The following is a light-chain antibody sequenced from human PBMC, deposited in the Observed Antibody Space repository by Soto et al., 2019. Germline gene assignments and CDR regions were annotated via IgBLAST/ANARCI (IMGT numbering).Light chain of an antibody. CDR1: QAISNY. Sequence: DIQMTQSPSFLSASVGDRVTITCRASQAISNYLNWYQQKPGKAPNLLIFGAKTLQSGVPSGFSGSGYGTDFTLTISSLQPEDFATYYCQQLNSYPRTFGQGTRLEIK. CDR3: QQLNSYPRT. J-gene: IGKJ5*01. V-gene: IGKV1-9*01. CDR2: GAK.